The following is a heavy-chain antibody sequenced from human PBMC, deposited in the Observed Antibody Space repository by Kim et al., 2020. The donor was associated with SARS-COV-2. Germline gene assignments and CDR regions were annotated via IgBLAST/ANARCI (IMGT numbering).Heavy chain of an antibody. Sequence: ASVKVSCKASGYTFTNYGLNWVRQAPGQGLEWMGWITTYNGNTNYAQKVQGRVTMTTDTSTSTAYMELRSLRSDDTAVYYCAREVVADSLYFDYWGQGTLVTVSS. CDR3: AREVVADSLYFDY. CDR2: ITTYNGNT. J-gene: IGHJ4*02. V-gene: IGHV1-18*01. CDR1: GYTFTNYG. D-gene: IGHD2-15*01.